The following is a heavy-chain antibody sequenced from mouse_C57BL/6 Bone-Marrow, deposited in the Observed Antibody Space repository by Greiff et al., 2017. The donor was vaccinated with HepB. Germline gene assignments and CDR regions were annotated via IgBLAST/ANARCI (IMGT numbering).Heavy chain of an antibody. J-gene: IGHJ1*03. CDR1: GFTFSDYG. CDR3: AKRVPYWYFDV. V-gene: IGHV5-17*01. Sequence: EVKLVESGGGLVKPGGSLKLSCAASGFTFSDYGMHWVRQAPEKGLEWVAYISSGSSTIYYADTVKGRFTISSDNAKNTLFLQMTSLRSEDTAMYYCAKRVPYWYFDVWGTGTTVTVSS. CDR2: ISSGSSTI.